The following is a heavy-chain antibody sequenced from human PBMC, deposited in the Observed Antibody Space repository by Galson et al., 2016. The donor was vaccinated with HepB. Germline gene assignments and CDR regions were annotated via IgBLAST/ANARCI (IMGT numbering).Heavy chain of an antibody. CDR3: ATLSLTVTRDY. CDR1: GFTFSSSA. Sequence: SLRLSCAASGFTFSSSALTWVRQAPGKGLEWVSTVSAGGGSTFYADSVKGRFTISRDNSKNTLFLQMNSLRAEDTAVYYCATLSLTVTRDYLGQGTLVTVSS. J-gene: IGHJ4*02. V-gene: IGHV3-23*01. D-gene: IGHD4-11*01. CDR2: VSAGGGST.